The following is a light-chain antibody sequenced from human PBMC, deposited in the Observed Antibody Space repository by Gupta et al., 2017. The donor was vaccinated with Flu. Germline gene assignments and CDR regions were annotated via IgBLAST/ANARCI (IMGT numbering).Light chain of an antibody. CDR2: EVS. CDR1: SSDVGGYNY. V-gene: IGLV2-8*01. Sequence: SVTISCTGTSSDVGGYNYVSWYKQHPGKHPIRRRYEVSKRPSGVPDRVSGSKSGTKELLHVSGLQADDDAAAYCSSSARSNNFVFGGGNKMHVL. CDR3: SSSARSNNFV. J-gene: IGLJ3*02.